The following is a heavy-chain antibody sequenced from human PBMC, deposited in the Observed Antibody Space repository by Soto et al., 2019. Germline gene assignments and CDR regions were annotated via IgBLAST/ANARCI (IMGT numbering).Heavy chain of an antibody. J-gene: IGHJ4*02. Sequence: ASVKVSCKASGYIFTGYIIHWLRQAPGQGLEWVGWVNPYGGGTHYAQKFQGRVTLTSDTSISTVYMELSRLTSDDTAVYYCTTEGYSGTYTHAFDSWGQGTLVTSPQ. D-gene: IGHD1-26*01. CDR1: GYIFTGYI. CDR3: TTEGYSGTYTHAFDS. V-gene: IGHV1-2*02. CDR2: VNPYGGGT.